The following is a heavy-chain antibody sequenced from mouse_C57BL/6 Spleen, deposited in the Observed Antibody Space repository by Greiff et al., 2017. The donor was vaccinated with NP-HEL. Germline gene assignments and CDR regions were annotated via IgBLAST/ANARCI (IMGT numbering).Heavy chain of an antibody. V-gene: IGHV5-12*01. D-gene: IGHD3-3*01. Sequence: EVKLVESGGGLVQPGGSLKLSCAASGFTFSDYYMYWVRQTPEKRLEWVAYISNGGGSTYYPDTVKGRFTISRDNAKNTLYLQMSRLKSEDTAMYYCARHGDWTWFAYWGQGTLVTVSA. CDR1: GFTFSDYY. CDR2: ISNGGGST. J-gene: IGHJ3*01. CDR3: ARHGDWTWFAY.